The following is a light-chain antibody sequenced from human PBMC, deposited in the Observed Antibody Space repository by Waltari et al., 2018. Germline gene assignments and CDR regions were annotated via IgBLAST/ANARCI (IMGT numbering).Light chain of an antibody. CDR1: QSVSSS. CDR2: GAS. CDR3: QQYNSWPRT. Sequence: ETVMTQSPATLSVSPGERATLSCRASQSVSSSLAWYQQKPGQAPRLLIIGASARATGIPARFSGSGSGTEFTLTISSLQSEDFAIYYCQQYNSWPRTFGQGTKVEIK. V-gene: IGKV3-15*01. J-gene: IGKJ1*01.